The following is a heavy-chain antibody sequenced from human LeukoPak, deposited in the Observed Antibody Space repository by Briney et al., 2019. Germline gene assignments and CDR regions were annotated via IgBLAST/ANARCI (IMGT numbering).Heavy chain of an antibody. D-gene: IGHD2-2*01. CDR3: AKDRGNRDSTSSGLDY. Sequence: GRSLRLSCAASGFTFSSYGMHWVRQAPSKGLEWVAVISYDGSNKYYADSVKGRFTISRDNSKNTLYLQMNSLRAEDTAVYYCAKDRGNRDSTSSGLDYWGQGTLVTVSS. CDR1: GFTFSSYG. J-gene: IGHJ4*02. CDR2: ISYDGSNK. V-gene: IGHV3-30*18.